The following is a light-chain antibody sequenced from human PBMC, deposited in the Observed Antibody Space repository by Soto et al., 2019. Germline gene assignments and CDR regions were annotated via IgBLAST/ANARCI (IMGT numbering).Light chain of an antibody. CDR1: QSVSSN. V-gene: IGKV3-15*01. J-gene: IGKJ1*01. Sequence: ELVMTHSPATLSVSPGERATLSCRASQSVSSNLAWYQQKPGQAPRLLIYGASTRDTGIPARFSGSGSGTEFTLTISSLQSEDFAVYYCQQYNNWPLTFGQGTKVDIK. CDR3: QQYNNWPLT. CDR2: GAS.